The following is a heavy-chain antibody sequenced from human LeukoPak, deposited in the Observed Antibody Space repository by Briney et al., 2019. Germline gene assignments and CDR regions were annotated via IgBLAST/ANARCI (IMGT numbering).Heavy chain of an antibody. CDR3: ARQNVLMVSRPNWFDP. CDR2: IYYSGSI. V-gene: IGHV4-39*01. J-gene: IGHJ5*02. D-gene: IGHD2-8*01. CDR1: GGSISSSSYY. Sequence: SETLSLTCTVFGGSISSSSYYWGWIRQPPGKGLEWIGSIYYSGSIYYNPSLKSRVTISVDTSKNQFSLKLSSVTAADTAVYYCARQNVLMVSRPNWFDPWGQGTLVTVSS.